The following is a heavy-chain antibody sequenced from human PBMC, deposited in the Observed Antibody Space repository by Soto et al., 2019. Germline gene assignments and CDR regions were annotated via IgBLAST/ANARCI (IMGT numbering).Heavy chain of an antibody. V-gene: IGHV1-2*04. CDR1: RYTFTGYY. J-gene: IGHJ4*02. CDR3: ARGLGIAVAGHDY. D-gene: IGHD6-19*01. Sequence: ASVKVSCKASRYTFTGYYMHWVRQAPGQGLEWTGWINPNSGGTNYAQKFQGWVTMTRDTSISTAYMELSRLRSDDTAVYYCARGLGIAVAGHDYWGQGTLVTVSS. CDR2: INPNSGGT.